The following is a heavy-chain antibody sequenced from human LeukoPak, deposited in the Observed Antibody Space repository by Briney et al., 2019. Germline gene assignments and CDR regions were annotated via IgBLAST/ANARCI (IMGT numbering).Heavy chain of an antibody. CDR2: IKQDGSEK. CDR1: GFTFSNYW. V-gene: IGHV3-7*05. J-gene: IGHJ4*02. Sequence: GGSLRLSCAASGFTFSNYWMSWVRQAPGKGQEWVANIKQDGSEKYYVDSVKGRFTISRDNAKNSLYLQMNSLRAEDTAVYYCARGKYSNSFWDQGTLVTVSS. D-gene: IGHD6-6*01. CDR3: ARGKYSNSF.